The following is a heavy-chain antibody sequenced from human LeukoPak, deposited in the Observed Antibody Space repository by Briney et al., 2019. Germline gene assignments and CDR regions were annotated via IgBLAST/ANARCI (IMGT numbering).Heavy chain of an antibody. CDR3: ARERGFYFGLGSSADP. V-gene: IGHV1-2*02. J-gene: IGHJ5*02. CDR2: INPNTGGS. CDR1: GYTFTGYY. Sequence: ASVKVSCKASGYTFTGYYMHWVRQAPGQGLEWMGWINPNTGGSNYAQKFQGRVTMTRDTSVTTAYMELSSLRFDDTAVYYCARERGFYFGLGSSADPWGQGTLVTVSS. D-gene: IGHD3-10*01.